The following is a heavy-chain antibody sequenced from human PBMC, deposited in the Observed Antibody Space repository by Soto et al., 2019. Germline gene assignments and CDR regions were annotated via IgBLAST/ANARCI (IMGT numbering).Heavy chain of an antibody. CDR3: ARDHHQTKIAVAGEFDY. V-gene: IGHV1-18*01. Sequence: GASVKVSCKASGYTFTSYGISWVRQAPGQGLEWMGWISAYNGNTNYAQKLQGRVTMTTDTSTSTAYMELRSLRSDDTAVYYCARDHHQTKIAVAGEFDYWGQGTLVTVSS. CDR2: ISAYNGNT. CDR1: GYTFTSYG. D-gene: IGHD6-19*01. J-gene: IGHJ4*02.